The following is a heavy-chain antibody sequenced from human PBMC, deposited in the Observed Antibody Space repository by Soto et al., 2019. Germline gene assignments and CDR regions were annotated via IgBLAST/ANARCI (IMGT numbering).Heavy chain of an antibody. Sequence: GGSLRLSCAASGFTFSSYAMSWVRQAPGKGLEWVSAISGSGGSTYYADSVKGRFTISRDNSKNTLYLQMNSLRAEDTAVYYCAKDRLGYCTNGVCYPGRYFDYWGQGTLVTVSS. CDR3: AKDRLGYCTNGVCYPGRYFDY. CDR2: ISGSGGST. CDR1: GFTFSSYA. J-gene: IGHJ4*02. V-gene: IGHV3-23*01. D-gene: IGHD2-8*01.